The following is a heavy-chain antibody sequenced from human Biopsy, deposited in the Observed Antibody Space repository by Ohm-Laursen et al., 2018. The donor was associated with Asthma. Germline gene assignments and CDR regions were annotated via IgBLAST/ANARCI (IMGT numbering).Heavy chain of an antibody. CDR2: ISSSSSPI. Sequence: SLRLSCAASGITLSSFSMSWVRQAPGRGLEWVSYISSSSSPIYYADSVKGRFTISRDNAKNSLFLQMNSLRAEDTAVYYCARLIPGNSDNWGQGTLVTVSS. D-gene: IGHD2-21*01. J-gene: IGHJ4*02. CDR1: GITLSSFS. CDR3: ARLIPGNSDN. V-gene: IGHV3-48*01.